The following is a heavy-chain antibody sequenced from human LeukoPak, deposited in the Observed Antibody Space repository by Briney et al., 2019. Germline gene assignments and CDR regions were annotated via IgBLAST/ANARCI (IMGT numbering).Heavy chain of an antibody. J-gene: IGHJ6*04. Sequence: SETLSLTCTVSGGSISSYYWSWIRQPPGKGLEWIGYIYYSGSTNFNPSLKSRVTISVDTSKNQFSLKLSSVTAADTAVYYCARVNSYYDILTGYYKPAYYYYGMDVWGKGTTVTVSS. D-gene: IGHD3-9*01. CDR1: GGSISSYY. V-gene: IGHV4-59*01. CDR3: ARVNSYYDILTGYYKPAYYYYGMDV. CDR2: IYYSGST.